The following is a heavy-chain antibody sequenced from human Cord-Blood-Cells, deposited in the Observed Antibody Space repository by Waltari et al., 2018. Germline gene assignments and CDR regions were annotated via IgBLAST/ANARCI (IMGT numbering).Heavy chain of an antibody. Sequence: QVQLVQSGAEVKKPGSSVKVSCKASGGTFSSYTISWVRQAPGQGLEWMGRIIPILGIANYAQKFQGRVTITADKSTSTAYMELSSLRSEDTAVYYCARDPGGSSGWYWYFDLWGRGTLVTVSS. V-gene: IGHV1-69*08. CDR2: IIPILGIA. D-gene: IGHD6-19*01. CDR1: GGTFSSYT. J-gene: IGHJ2*01. CDR3: ARDPGGSSGWYWYFDL.